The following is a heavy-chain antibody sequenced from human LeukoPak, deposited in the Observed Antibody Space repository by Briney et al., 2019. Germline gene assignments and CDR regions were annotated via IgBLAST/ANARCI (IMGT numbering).Heavy chain of an antibody. CDR3: AKSLGGRGLSWPFDY. D-gene: IGHD3-16*01. V-gene: IGHV3-23*01. CDR1: GFTFSSYA. CDR2: ISGSGGST. J-gene: IGHJ4*02. Sequence: GGSLRLSCAASGFTFSSYAMSWVRQAPGKGLEWVSAISGSGGSTYYADSVKGRFTISRDNSKNTLYLQMNSLRAEDTAVYYCAKSLGGRGLSWPFDYWGQGTLVTVSS.